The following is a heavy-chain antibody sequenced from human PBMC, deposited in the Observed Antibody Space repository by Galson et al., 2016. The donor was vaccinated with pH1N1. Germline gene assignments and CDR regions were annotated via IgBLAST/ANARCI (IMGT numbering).Heavy chain of an antibody. CDR2: IIPIFGTA. J-gene: IGHJ3*02. CDR3: ARDKVGGATKVRAFDI. V-gene: IGHV1-69*15. Sequence: CKASGGTFSNYAISWVRQAPGQGLEWMRRIIPIFGTANYAQKFQGRVTITADESTSTAYMELSSLRSDDTAFYYCARDKVGGATKVRAFDIWGQGTMLTVSS. CDR1: GGTFSNYA. D-gene: IGHD1-26*01.